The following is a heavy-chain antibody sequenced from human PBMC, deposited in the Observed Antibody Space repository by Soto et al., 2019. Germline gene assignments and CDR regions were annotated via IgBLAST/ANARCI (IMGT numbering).Heavy chain of an antibody. Sequence: ASVKVSCKASGYTFTSYGISWVRQAPGQGLEWMGWISAYNGNTNYAQKLQSRVTMTTDTSTSTAYMELRSLRSDDTAVYYCAGDTAELIGYSSGWYGSPPAFDIWGQGTMVTVSS. CDR2: ISAYNGNT. D-gene: IGHD6-19*01. CDR1: GYTFTSYG. CDR3: AGDTAELIGYSSGWYGSPPAFDI. V-gene: IGHV1-18*04. J-gene: IGHJ3*02.